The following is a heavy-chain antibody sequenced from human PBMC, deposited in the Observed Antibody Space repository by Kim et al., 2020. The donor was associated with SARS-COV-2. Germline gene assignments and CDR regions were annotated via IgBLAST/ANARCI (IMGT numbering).Heavy chain of an antibody. D-gene: IGHD2-8*01. CDR3: ARGEWNYYYMDV. V-gene: IGHV1-46*01. J-gene: IGHJ6*03. Sequence: SYAQKFQGRVTMTRDTSTSTVYMELSSLRSEDTAVYYCARGEWNYYYMDVWGKGTTVTVSS.